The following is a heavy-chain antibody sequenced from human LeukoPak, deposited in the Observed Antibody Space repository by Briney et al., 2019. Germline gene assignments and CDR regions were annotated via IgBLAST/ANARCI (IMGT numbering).Heavy chain of an antibody. CDR2: IYSGGST. CDR1: GFTVSSNY. J-gene: IGHJ4*02. CDR3: ARRVLPAAGSDY. D-gene: IGHD2-2*01. V-gene: IGHV3-53*01. Sequence: GGSLRLSCAASGFTVSSNYMSWVRQAPGKGLEWVSVIYSGGSTYYADSVKGRFTISRDNSKNTLYLQMNSLRAEDTAGYYCARRVLPAAGSDYWGQGTLVTVSS.